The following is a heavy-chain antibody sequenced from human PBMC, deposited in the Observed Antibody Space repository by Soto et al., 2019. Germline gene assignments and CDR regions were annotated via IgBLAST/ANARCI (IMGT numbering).Heavy chain of an antibody. CDR2: IKSKTDGGTT. J-gene: IGHJ4*02. CDR3: AKEPLIVVLPAAIGVDY. V-gene: IGHV3-15*01. CDR1: GFTFSNAW. D-gene: IGHD2-2*01. Sequence: EVQLVESGGGLVKPGGSLRLSCAASGFTFSNAWMSWVRQAPGKGLEWVGRIKSKTDGGTTDYAAPVKGRFTISRDDSKNTLYLQMNSLRAEDTAVYYCAKEPLIVVLPAAIGVDYWGQGTLVTVSS.